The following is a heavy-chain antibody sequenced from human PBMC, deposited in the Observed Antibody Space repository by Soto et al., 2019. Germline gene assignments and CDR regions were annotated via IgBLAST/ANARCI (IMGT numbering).Heavy chain of an antibody. CDR3: ARDLQSKNYSRSWRRPRGGNWFDP. CDR2: IIPIFGTA. V-gene: IGHV1-69*01. CDR1: GGTFSSYA. D-gene: IGHD6-13*01. Sequence: QVQLVQSGAEVKKPGSSVKVSCKASGGTFSSYAISWVRQAPGQGLEWMGGIIPIFGTANYAQTFQGRVKINEDESTSTAYMELSSLRSEDTAVYYCARDLQSKNYSRSWRRPRGGNWFDPWGQGTLVTVSS. J-gene: IGHJ5*02.